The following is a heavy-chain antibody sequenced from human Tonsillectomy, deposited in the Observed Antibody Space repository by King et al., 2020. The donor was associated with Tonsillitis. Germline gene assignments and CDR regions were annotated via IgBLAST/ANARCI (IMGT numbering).Heavy chain of an antibody. CDR1: GGSITSTTYY. CDR3: ARDSVITMVRGVRIGGLDL. Sequence: QLQESGPGLVKPSETLSLTFTVSGGSITSTTYYWGWIRQPPGKGLEWIGRISYSGNTYYSPSLKSRLTISVDTSKNHFSLKLSSVTAADTAVYYCARDSVITMVRGVRIGGLDLWGQGTTVTVSS. V-gene: IGHV4-39*07. D-gene: IGHD3-10*01. J-gene: IGHJ6*02. CDR2: ISYSGNT.